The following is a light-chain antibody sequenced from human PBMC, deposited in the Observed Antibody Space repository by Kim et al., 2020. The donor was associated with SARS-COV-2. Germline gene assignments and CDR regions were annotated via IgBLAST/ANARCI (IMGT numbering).Light chain of an antibody. CDR3: QQDSDSART. CDR1: QSVSRW. V-gene: IGKV1-5*03. Sequence: GDSATRPCRASQSVSRWLAWYQRKRGKAPNLLIYKASSVKSGVPSRFRGSGSGTEFTLKIASLQPDDLATYYCQQDSDSARTFGQGTKVDIK. J-gene: IGKJ1*01. CDR2: KAS.